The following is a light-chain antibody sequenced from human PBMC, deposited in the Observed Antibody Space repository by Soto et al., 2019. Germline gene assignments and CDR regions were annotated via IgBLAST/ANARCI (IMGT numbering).Light chain of an antibody. Sequence: QSALTQPASVSGSPGQSITISCTGTSSDVGAYNFVSWHQQHPGKAPKLIIYNVYDRPSGISCRFSGSKSGNTASLTISGLQGEDEADYYCSSYTISRTYVFGTGTKLTVL. CDR2: NVY. CDR1: SSDVGAYNF. V-gene: IGLV2-14*03. J-gene: IGLJ1*01. CDR3: SSYTISRTYV.